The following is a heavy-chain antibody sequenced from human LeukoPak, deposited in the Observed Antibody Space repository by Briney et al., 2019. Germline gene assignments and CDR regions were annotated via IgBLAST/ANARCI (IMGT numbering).Heavy chain of an antibody. J-gene: IGHJ4*02. CDR3: ARRYYKSGYFVY. V-gene: IGHV5-51*01. Sequence: GESLQIFCKGSGSSFTSNWIGWVRQMPGEGLEWMGTIYPGDSDTRYSPSFQGQVTISADKSISTAYLQWSSLKASDTAMYYGARRYYKSGYFVYWGQGTLVTVSS. D-gene: IGHD3-10*01. CDR1: GSSFTSNW. CDR2: IYPGDSDT.